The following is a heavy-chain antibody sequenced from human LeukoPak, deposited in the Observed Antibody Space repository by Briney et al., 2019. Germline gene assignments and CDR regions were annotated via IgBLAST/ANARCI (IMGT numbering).Heavy chain of an antibody. CDR1: GFTFSSYA. Sequence: PGGSLRLSCAASGFTFSSYAMSWVRQAPGKRLEWVSAISGSGGSTYYADSVKGRFSISRDNSKNTLYLQLNSLRAEDTAVYYCAKEKAAYCSSTSCFDGYDYWGQGTLVTVSS. CDR3: AKEKAAYCSSTSCFDGYDY. V-gene: IGHV3-23*01. CDR2: ISGSGGST. J-gene: IGHJ4*02. D-gene: IGHD2-2*01.